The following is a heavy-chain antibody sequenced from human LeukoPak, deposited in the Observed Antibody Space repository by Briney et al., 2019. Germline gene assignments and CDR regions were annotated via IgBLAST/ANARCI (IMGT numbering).Heavy chain of an antibody. J-gene: IGHJ6*03. V-gene: IGHV3-11*04. D-gene: IGHD3-10*01. CDR3: ARARSSYYYYMDV. CDR2: ISSSGSTI. CDR1: GFTFSDYY. Sequence: GGSLRLSCAASGFTFSDYYMSWIRQAPGKGLEWVSYISSSGSTIYYADSVKGRFTISRDNAKNSLYLQMNSLRAEDTAVYYCARARSSYYYYMDVWGKGTTVTVSS.